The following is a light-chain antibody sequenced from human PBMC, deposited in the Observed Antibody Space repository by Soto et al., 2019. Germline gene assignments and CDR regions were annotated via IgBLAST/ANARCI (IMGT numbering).Light chain of an antibody. CDR1: QSVSVW. J-gene: IGKJ1*01. CDR3: QQYDGFSRP. V-gene: IGKV1-5*01. CDR2: DAF. Sequence: DIQMTQCPSILSASFGDRVSSSCLASQSVSVWVAWYQQKPGAAPKLLIYDAFTVDTGVPSRFSGSGSGTEFTLTINSLQPEDFATYYCQQYDGFSRPFGQGTKAAIK.